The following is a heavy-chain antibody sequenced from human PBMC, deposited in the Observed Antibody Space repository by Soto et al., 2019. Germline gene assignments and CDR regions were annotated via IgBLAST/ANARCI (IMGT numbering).Heavy chain of an antibody. CDR1: GFTFSSYG. Sequence: QVQLVESGGGVVQPGRSLRLSCAASGFTFSSYGMHWVRQAPGKGLEWVAVISYDGSNKYYADSVKGRFTISRDNSKNTLYLQMNSLRAEDTAVYYCAKPRSTVTIMGWFDPWGQGTLVTVSS. CDR2: ISYDGSNK. CDR3: AKPRSTVTIMGWFDP. V-gene: IGHV3-30*18. D-gene: IGHD4-17*01. J-gene: IGHJ5*02.